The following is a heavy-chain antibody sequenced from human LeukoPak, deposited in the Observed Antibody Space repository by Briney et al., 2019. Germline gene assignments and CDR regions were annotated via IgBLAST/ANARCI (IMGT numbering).Heavy chain of an antibody. CDR2: ISAYNCNT. Sequence: ASVKVSCTASGYTFTSYGISWVRQAPGQGLEWMGWISAYNCNTNYAQKLQGRVTMTTDTSTSTAYMELRSLRSDDTAVYYCARVHSPRFVVVPAANRRDAFDIWGQGTMVTVSS. V-gene: IGHV1-18*01. J-gene: IGHJ3*02. CDR3: ARVHSPRFVVVPAANRRDAFDI. CDR1: GYTFTSYG. D-gene: IGHD2-2*01.